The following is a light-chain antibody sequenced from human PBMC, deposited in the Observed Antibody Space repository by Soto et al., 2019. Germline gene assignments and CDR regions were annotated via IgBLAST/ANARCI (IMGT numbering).Light chain of an antibody. Sequence: QSVLTQPASVSGSPGQSITISCTGTSSGVGNGQYVSWYQQCPGKAPKLMIYEVSNRPSGVSNRFSASKSGNTASLTISGLQAEDEGDYYCSSYTASSTFVFGTGTKVTVL. CDR3: SSYTASSTFV. V-gene: IGLV2-14*01. CDR1: SSGVGNGQY. CDR2: EVS. J-gene: IGLJ1*01.